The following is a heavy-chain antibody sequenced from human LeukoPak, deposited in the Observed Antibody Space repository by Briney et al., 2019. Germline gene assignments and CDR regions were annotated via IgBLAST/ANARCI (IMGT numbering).Heavy chain of an antibody. CDR1: GFTFSTYW. J-gene: IGHJ6*02. D-gene: IGHD3-3*01. CDR3: ARGGFWSGYYNYYGMDA. CDR2: ISTDGSVT. V-gene: IGHV3-74*01. Sequence: GSLRLSCAASGFTFSTYWMHWVRRAPGKGLVWVSRISTDGSVTSYADSVKGRFTISRDNAKNSLYLQMNSLRAEDTAVYFCARGGFWSGYYNYYGMDAWGQGTTVTVSS.